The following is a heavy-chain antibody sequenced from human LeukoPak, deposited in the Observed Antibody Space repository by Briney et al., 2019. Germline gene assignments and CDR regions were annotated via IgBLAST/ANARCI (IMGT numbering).Heavy chain of an antibody. D-gene: IGHD4-11*01. CDR2: IYYSGST. CDR1: GGSISSYH. Sequence: SETLSLTCTVSGGSISSYHCSWIRQPPRKGLEWIGYIYYSGSTNYNPSLKSRVTISVDTSKNQFSLKLSSVTAADTAVYYCASGSYSNGFDYWGQGTLVTVSS. CDR3: ASGSYSNGFDY. V-gene: IGHV4-59*01. J-gene: IGHJ4*02.